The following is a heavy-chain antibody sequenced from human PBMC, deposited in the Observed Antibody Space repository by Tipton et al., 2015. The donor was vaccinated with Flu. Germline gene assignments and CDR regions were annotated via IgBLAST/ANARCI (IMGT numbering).Heavy chain of an antibody. CDR3: ARERAPIYYDSSGYYSYYYYGMDV. J-gene: IGHJ6*02. V-gene: IGHV1-69*01. CDR2: IIPILGIA. Sequence: QVQLVQSGAEVKKPGSSVKVSCKASGGTFSSYAISWVRQAPGQGLEWMGGIIPILGIANYAQKFQGRVTITADESTSTAYMELSSLRSEDTAVYYCARERAPIYYDSSGYYSYYYYGMDVWGQGTTVTVSS. CDR1: GGTFSSYA. D-gene: IGHD3-22*01.